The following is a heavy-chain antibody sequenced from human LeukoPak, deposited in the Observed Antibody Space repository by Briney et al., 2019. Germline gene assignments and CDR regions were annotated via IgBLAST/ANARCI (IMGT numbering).Heavy chain of an antibody. V-gene: IGHV3-43*01. CDR1: GFAFGNYM. J-gene: IGHJ4*02. D-gene: IGHD5-12*01. Sequence: GGYLRLSCAASGFAFGNYMMHWVRQAPGKGLEWVSHISWDRSDIHYAGSIKGRFTVSRDNSKNSLYLQMNSLRTEDTALYYCVKDRGGYTGFDYWGQGTLVTVSS. CDR3: VKDRGGYTGFDY. CDR2: ISWDRSDI.